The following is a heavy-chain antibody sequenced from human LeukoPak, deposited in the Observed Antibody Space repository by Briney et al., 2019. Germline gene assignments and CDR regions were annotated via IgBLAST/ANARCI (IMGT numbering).Heavy chain of an antibody. CDR1: GFAFSNYF. J-gene: IGHJ5*02. Sequence: GGSLRLSCAASGFAFSNYFMHWVRQAPGKGLVWVSRINSDGTTTMYADSVKGRFTISRDNAKNTLYLQMNSLRDEDTAVYYCARRVDATRWFDPWGQGTLVAVSS. CDR3: ARRVDATRWFDP. CDR2: INSDGTTT. D-gene: IGHD2-15*01. V-gene: IGHV3-74*03.